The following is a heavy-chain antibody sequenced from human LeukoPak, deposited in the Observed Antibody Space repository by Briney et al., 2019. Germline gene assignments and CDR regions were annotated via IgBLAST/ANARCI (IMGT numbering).Heavy chain of an antibody. CDR2: IWYDGSNK. J-gene: IGHJ4*02. Sequence: GGSLRLSCAASGFTVSSNYMSWVRQAPGKGLEWVAVIWYDGSNKYYADSVKGRFTISRDNSKNTLYLQMNSLRAEDTAVYYCARDPYDSSGYYFDYWGQGTLVTVSS. CDR3: ARDPYDSSGYYFDY. D-gene: IGHD3-22*01. CDR1: GFTVSSNY. V-gene: IGHV3-33*08.